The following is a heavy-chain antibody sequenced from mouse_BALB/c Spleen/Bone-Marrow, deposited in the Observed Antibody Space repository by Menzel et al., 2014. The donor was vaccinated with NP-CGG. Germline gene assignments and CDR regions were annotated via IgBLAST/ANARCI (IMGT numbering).Heavy chain of an antibody. Sequence: QVQLQQSGAELVKPGASVKLSCKASGYTFTSYYMYWVKQRPGQGLEWFGEINPSNGGTNFNEKFKNKATLTVDKSSSTAYMQLSSLTSEVSAVDYCSRGRRDALDCWGQGTSVTVSS. V-gene: IGHV1S81*02. CDR1: GYTFTSYY. CDR2: INPSNGGT. J-gene: IGHJ4*01. CDR3: SRGRRDALDC.